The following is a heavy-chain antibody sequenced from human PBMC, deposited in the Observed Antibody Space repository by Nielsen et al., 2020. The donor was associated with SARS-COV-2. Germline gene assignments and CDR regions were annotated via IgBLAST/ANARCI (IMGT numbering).Heavy chain of an antibody. J-gene: IGHJ3*02. CDR2: IYYSGST. CDR3: ARASPAEDAFDI. V-gene: IGHV4-59*01. Sequence: WIRRPPGKGLEWIGYIYYSGSTNYNPSLKSRVTISVDTSKNQFSLKLSSVTAADTAVYYCARASPAEDAFDIWGQGTMVTVSS.